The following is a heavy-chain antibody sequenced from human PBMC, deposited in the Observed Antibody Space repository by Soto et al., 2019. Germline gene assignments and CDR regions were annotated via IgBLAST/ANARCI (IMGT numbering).Heavy chain of an antibody. CDR3: ARGVGLERRRAYFDY. D-gene: IGHD1-1*01. V-gene: IGHV4-31*03. CDR2: IYYSGST. CDR1: GGSTSSGGYY. Sequence: TLSLTCTVSGGSTSSGGYYWSWIRQHPGKGLEWIGYIYYSGSTYYNPSLKSRVTISVDTSKNQFSLKLSSVTAADTAVYYCARGVGLERRRAYFDYWGQGTLVTVSS. J-gene: IGHJ4*02.